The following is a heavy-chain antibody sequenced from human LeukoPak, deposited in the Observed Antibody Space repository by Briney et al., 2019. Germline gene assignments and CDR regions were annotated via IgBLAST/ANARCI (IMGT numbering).Heavy chain of an antibody. V-gene: IGHV1-2*02. CDR3: ARANFLYCSSTACLFDY. Sequence: ASVKVSCKASGYTFTDYYLHWVRQAPGQGFEWMGWINPNSGDTNYAQKFQGRVTMTRDTSISTAHMEMSRLRSDDTAVYYCARANFLYCSSTACLFDYWGQGTLVTVSS. CDR2: INPNSGDT. D-gene: IGHD2-2*01. J-gene: IGHJ4*02. CDR1: GYTFTDYY.